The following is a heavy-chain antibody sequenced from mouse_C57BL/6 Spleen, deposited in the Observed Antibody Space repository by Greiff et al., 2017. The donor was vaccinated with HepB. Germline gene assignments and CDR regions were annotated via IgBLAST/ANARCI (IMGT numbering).Heavy chain of an antibody. CDR3: ARFRFDDGYPWFAY. CDR1: GYTFTDYY. Sequence: EVQLQQSGPELVKPGASVKISCKASGYTFTDYYMNWVKQSHGKSLEWIGDINPNNGGTSYNQKFKGKATLTVDKSSSTAYMELRSLTSEDSAVYYCARFRFDDGYPWFAYWGQGTLVTVSA. D-gene: IGHD2-3*01. CDR2: INPNNGGT. V-gene: IGHV1-26*01. J-gene: IGHJ3*01.